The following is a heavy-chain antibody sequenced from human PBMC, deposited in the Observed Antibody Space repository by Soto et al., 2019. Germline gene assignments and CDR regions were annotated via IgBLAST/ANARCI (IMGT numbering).Heavy chain of an antibody. J-gene: IGHJ3*02. CDR1: GGTLSSYA. Sequence: SVKVSCKASGGTLSSYAISWVRQAPGQGLEWMGGIIPIFGTANYAQKFQGRVTITADESTSTAYMELSSLRSEDTAVYYCARDVSYGTGGNDAFDIWGQGTMVTVSS. CDR3: ARDVSYGTGGNDAFDI. D-gene: IGHD3-10*01. CDR2: IIPIFGTA. V-gene: IGHV1-69*13.